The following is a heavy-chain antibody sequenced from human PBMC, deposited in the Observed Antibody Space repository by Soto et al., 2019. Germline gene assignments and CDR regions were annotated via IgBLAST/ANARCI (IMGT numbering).Heavy chain of an antibody. CDR3: AKRRNVLRFLEWSSGMEV. CDR2: ISDDGNNK. Sequence: GGSMRLACAASGLTFSSYGIDGFRQSPGKGLEWVAFISDDGNNKYYADSVKGRFTISRDNFRNTLYLQMNSLRGEDTAVYYCAKRRNVLRFLEWSSGMEVWGQGTTVTVSS. J-gene: IGHJ6*02. D-gene: IGHD3-3*01. CDR1: GLTFSSYG. V-gene: IGHV3-30*18.